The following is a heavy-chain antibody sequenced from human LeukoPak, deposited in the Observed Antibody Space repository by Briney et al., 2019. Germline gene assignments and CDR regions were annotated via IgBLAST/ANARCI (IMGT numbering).Heavy chain of an antibody. D-gene: IGHD3-22*01. CDR3: AAADYPYYYDSSGSVAFDI. J-gene: IGHJ3*02. Sequence: SVKVSCKASGFTFTSSAMQWVRQARGQRLEWIGWIVVGSGNTNYAQKFQERVTITRDMSTSTAYMELSSLRSEDTAVYYCAAADYPYYYDSSGSVAFDIWGQGTMVTVSS. V-gene: IGHV1-58*02. CDR2: IVVGSGNT. CDR1: GFTFTSSA.